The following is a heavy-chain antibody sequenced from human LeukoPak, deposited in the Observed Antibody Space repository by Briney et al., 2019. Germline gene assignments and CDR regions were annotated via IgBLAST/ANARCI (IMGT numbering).Heavy chain of an antibody. CDR2: ISGSGGST. CDR3: AKDRDSYDSSGYYYESAEYFQH. V-gene: IGHV3-23*01. J-gene: IGHJ1*01. D-gene: IGHD3-22*01. CDR1: GFTFSSYA. Sequence: GGSLRLSCAASGFTFSSYAMSWVRQAPGKGLEWVSAISGSGGSTYYADSVKGRFTISRDNSKNTLYLHMNSLRAEDTAVYYCAKDRDSYDSSGYYYESAEYFQHWGQGTLVTVSS.